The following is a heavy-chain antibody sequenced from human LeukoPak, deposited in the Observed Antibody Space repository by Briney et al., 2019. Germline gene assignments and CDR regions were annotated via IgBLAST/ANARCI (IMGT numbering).Heavy chain of an antibody. J-gene: IGHJ4*02. CDR2: IYTSGST. CDR1: GDSISSGSFH. Sequence: PSETLSLTCTDSGDSISSGSFHWSWVRQPAGKGLEWIGRIYTSGSTNYNPSLKSRVNISVDTSKNQFSLRLNSVTAADTAVYYCARDLWGYRSSSYYFDYWGQGTLVTVSS. D-gene: IGHD6-6*01. V-gene: IGHV4-61*02. CDR3: ARDLWGYRSSSYYFDY.